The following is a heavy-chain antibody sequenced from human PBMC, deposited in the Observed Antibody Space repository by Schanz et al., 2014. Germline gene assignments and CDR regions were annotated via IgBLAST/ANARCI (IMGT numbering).Heavy chain of an antibody. Sequence: EVELVESGGGLVQPGGSLRLSCAASGFSFSDHAMDWVRQAPGRGLEWVSIIFTDGRTYYADSVKGRFTISRDNSENTLYLQMSSLRVEDTAVYYCAKDPRGDKNDRAYYFDYWGQGTLVTVSS. CDR1: GFSFSDHA. CDR3: AKDPRGDKNDRAYYFDY. J-gene: IGHJ4*02. D-gene: IGHD3-10*01. V-gene: IGHV3-66*01. CDR2: IFTDGRT.